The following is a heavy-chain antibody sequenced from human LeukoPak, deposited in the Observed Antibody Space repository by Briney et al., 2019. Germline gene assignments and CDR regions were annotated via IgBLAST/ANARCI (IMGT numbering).Heavy chain of an antibody. CDR1: GGSFSGYY. D-gene: IGHD3-10*01. CDR2: INHSGST. J-gene: IGHJ4*02. V-gene: IGHV4-34*01. CDR3: ARGWSYSAFDY. Sequence: SETLSLTCAVYGGSFSGYYWSWIRQPPGKGLEWIGEINHSGSTNYNPSLKSRVTISVDTSKNQFSLKLSSVTAADTAVYCCARGWSYSAFDYWGQGTLVTVSS.